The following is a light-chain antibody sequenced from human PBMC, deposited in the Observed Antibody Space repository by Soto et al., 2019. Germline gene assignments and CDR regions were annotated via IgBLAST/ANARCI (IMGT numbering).Light chain of an antibody. CDR3: QQYGSSPWT. J-gene: IGKJ1*01. CDR2: GAS. CDR1: QSVSSSY. V-gene: IGKV3-20*01. Sequence: EIVLTQSPGTLSLSPGERATLSCRASQSVSSSYLAWYQQKPGQAPRLLIYGASSRATGIPDRFSGSGSGTDFTLTISRMATADSAVYYCQQYGSSPWTFGQGTKVDIK.